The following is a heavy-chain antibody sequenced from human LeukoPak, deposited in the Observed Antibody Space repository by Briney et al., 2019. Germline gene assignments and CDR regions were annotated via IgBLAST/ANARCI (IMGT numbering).Heavy chain of an antibody. D-gene: IGHD3-16*02. CDR2: INHSGST. J-gene: IGHJ3*02. V-gene: IGHV4-34*01. CDR1: GGSFSGYY. Sequence: KPSETLSLTCAVYGGSFSGYYWSWIRQPPGKGLEWIGEINHSGSTNYNPSLKSRVTISVDTSKNQFSLKLSSVTAADTAVYYCARSNYVWGSYRPRQSDAFDIWGQGTMVTVPS. CDR3: ARSNYVWGSYRPRQSDAFDI.